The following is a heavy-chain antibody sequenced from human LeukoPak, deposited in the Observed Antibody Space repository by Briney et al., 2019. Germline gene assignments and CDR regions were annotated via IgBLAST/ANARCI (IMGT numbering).Heavy chain of an antibody. Sequence: PGGSLRLSCAASRFTFSSYGILWVRQAPAKGREGGAVISHDGRNMDYADSVKGRFTISRDNSKKPLYLQMNSLRHEDTAVYYCAKDLGNDWYYDTFDYWRQGTLITVSS. D-gene: IGHD6-19*01. CDR2: ISHDGRNM. J-gene: IGHJ4*02. CDR3: AKDLGNDWYYDTFDY. CDR1: RFTFSSYG. V-gene: IGHV3-30*18.